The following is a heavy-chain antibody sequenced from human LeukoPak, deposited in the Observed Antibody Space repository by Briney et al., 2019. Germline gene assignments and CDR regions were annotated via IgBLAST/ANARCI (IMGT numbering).Heavy chain of an antibody. V-gene: IGHV4-4*02. CDR1: GGSISSSNW. J-gene: IGHJ1*01. CDR2: IYHSGST. D-gene: IGHD3-10*01. CDR3: ARVMVRGVRLYFQH. Sequence: SETLSLTCAVSGGSISSSNWRSWVRQPPGKGLEWIGEIYHSGSTNYNPSLKSRVTISVDKSRNQFSLKLSSVTAADTAVYYCARVMVRGVRLYFQHWGQGTLVTVSS.